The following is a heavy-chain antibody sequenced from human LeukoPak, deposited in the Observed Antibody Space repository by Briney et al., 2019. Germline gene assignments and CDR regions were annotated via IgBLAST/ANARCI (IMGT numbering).Heavy chain of an antibody. D-gene: IGHD2-2*02. V-gene: IGHV1-18*01. CDR2: ISAYNGNT. CDR1: GYTFTSYG. J-gene: IGHJ3*02. CDR3: VREPHERRFVVVPAAIAHAFDI. Sequence: ASVKVSCKASGYTFTSYGISWVRQAPGQGLEWMGWISAYNGNTNYAQKLQGRVTMTTDTSTSTANKALRSLRSDDTAEYYCVREPHERRFVVVPAAIAHAFDIWGQGTMVTVSS.